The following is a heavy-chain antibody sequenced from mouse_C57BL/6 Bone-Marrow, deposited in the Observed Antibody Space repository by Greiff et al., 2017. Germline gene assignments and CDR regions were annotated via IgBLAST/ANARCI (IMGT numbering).Heavy chain of an antibody. CDR3: ARARQLRLLCDD. J-gene: IGHJ2*01. CDR1: GCSINSGYY. CDR2: ISYDGSN. V-gene: IGHV3-6*01. D-gene: IGHD3-2*02. Sequence: VQLQQSGPGLVKPSQSLSLTCSVTGCSINSGYYWNWIRQFPGNKLEWMGYISYDGSNNYNPSLKNRISITRDTSKNQFFLKLNSVTTEDTATYYCARARQLRLLCDDWGKGTTLTVSS.